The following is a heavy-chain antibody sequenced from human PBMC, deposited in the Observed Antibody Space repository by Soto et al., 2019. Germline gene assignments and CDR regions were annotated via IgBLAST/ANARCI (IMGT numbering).Heavy chain of an antibody. D-gene: IGHD3-16*01. CDR3: GRRGGALGY. V-gene: IGHV3-23*01. CDR1: GFTFSSYA. Sequence: EVQLMESGGGLGQPGGSLRLSCAASGFTFSSYAMSWVRQAPGKGLEWVSVITGSGSTTYYADSVKGRFTISRDNSKNPLYLQMNSLGAEDTAVYYCGRRGGALGYWGQGTLVTVSS. J-gene: IGHJ4*02. CDR2: ITGSGSTT.